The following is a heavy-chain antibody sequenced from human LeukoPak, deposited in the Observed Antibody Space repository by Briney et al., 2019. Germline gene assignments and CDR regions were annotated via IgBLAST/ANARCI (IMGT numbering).Heavy chain of an antibody. V-gene: IGHV3-7*05. D-gene: IGHD3-10*01. J-gene: IGHJ4*02. Sequence: GGSLTLSCTASGFTFRSYAMSWVRQAPGKGLEWVANIKKDGSEKYYVDSLKGRFTISRDNAKNSLYLQMNSLRVEDTAVYYCAREDYYGSGSDSWGQGTLVTVSS. CDR3: AREDYYGSGSDS. CDR1: GFTFRSYA. CDR2: IKKDGSEK.